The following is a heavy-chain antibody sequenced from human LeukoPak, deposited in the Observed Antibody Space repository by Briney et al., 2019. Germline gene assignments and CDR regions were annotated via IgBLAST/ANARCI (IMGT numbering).Heavy chain of an antibody. D-gene: IGHD1-1*01. J-gene: IGHJ5*02. CDR2: IYYSGST. Sequence: SQTLSLTCTVSGGSISSGGYYWSWLRQHPGKGLEWIGYIYYSGSTYYNPSLKSRVTISVDTSKNQFSLKLSSVTAADTAVYYCARGRGAGTGHLDWFDPWGQGTLVTVSS. V-gene: IGHV4-31*03. CDR1: GGSISSGGYY. CDR3: ARGRGAGTGHLDWFDP.